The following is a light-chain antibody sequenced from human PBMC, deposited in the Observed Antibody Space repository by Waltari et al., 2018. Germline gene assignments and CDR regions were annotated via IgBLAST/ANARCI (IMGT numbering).Light chain of an antibody. J-gene: IGLJ2*01. CDR1: TSDIGGFDY. V-gene: IGLV2-14*03. CDR2: DVP. Sequence: QSALTHPASVSGPPGQSIPIPCTGPTSDIGGFDYVSWSQQHPDKVPKLLIHDVPSRPSGVSARFSGSKSGNTAALTISGLRAEDEADYYCSSFARSASQVIFGGGTKVTVL. CDR3: SSFARSASQVI.